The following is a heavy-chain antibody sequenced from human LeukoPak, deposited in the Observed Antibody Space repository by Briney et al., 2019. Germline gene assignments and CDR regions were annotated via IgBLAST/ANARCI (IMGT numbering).Heavy chain of an antibody. J-gene: IGHJ5*02. CDR1: GGSISRSSYY. CDR2: IYYNGNT. D-gene: IGHD2-21*02. Sequence: SETLSLTCTVSGGSISRSSYYWGWIRQPPGKGLEWIGSIYYNGNTYHNPSLKSRVTISIDTAKNQFSLRLNSVAAADTAVYYCARHFLSPDYYYPWGQGTQVTVSS. CDR3: ARHFLSPDYYYP. V-gene: IGHV4-39*01.